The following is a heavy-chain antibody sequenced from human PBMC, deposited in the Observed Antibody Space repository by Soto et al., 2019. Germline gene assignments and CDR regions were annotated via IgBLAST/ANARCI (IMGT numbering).Heavy chain of an antibody. V-gene: IGHV1-69*01. J-gene: IGHJ5*02. Sequence: QVQLVQSGAEVKKPGSSVKVSCKASGGNFSSYAISWVRQAPGQGLEWMGGIIPIFGTTNYAQKFKGRVTITADESTSTAYMELSSLRSEDTAVYYCARERGATASLWFDPWGQGTLVTVSS. CDR3: ARERGATASLWFDP. D-gene: IGHD5-12*01. CDR1: GGNFSSYA. CDR2: IIPIFGTT.